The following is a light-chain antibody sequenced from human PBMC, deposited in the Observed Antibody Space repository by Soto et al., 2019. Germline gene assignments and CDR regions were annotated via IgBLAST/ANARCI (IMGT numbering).Light chain of an antibody. J-gene: IGKJ2*01. Sequence: DIQMTQSPSTLSASVGDRATITCRASQSINSWLAWYQQKPGKAPNLLISDASSLESGVPSRFSGSGSGTEFTLTISSLQPGDFATYYCQQYNYYPYTFGQGTKLEIK. CDR3: QQYNYYPYT. CDR2: DAS. CDR1: QSINSW. V-gene: IGKV1-5*01.